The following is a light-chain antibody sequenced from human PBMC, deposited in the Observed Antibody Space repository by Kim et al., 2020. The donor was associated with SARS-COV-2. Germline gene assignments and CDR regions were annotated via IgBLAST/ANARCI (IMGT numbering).Light chain of an antibody. CDR1: QSVSSN. CDR3: QQYSNWRT. Sequence: EIVMTQSPATLSVSPGERATLSCRASQSVSSNLAWYQQKPGQAPRLLIYGASTRATGIPARISGSGSGTEFTLTISSLQSEDFAFYYCQQYSNWRTFGQGTKVDIK. CDR2: GAS. J-gene: IGKJ1*01. V-gene: IGKV3-15*01.